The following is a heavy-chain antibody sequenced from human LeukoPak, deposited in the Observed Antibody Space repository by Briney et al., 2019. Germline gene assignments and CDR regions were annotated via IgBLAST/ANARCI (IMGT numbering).Heavy chain of an antibody. CDR2: IYPGDSDT. CDR3: ARLGGVTTIYSGYDNEIGY. Sequence: GESLKISCKGSGYSFTSYWIGWVRQMPGKGLEWMGIIYPGDSDTRYSPSFQGQVTISADKSISTAYLQWSSLNASDTAMYYCARLGGVTTIYSGYDNEIGYWGQGTLVTVSS. D-gene: IGHD5-12*01. J-gene: IGHJ4*02. V-gene: IGHV5-51*01. CDR1: GYSFTSYW.